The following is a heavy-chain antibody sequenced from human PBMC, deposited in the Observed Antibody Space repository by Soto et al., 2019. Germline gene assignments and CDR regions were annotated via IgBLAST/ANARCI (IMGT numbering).Heavy chain of an antibody. Sequence: GGSLRLSCAASGFTYSSYAMNWVRQAPGKGLEWVSGISGSGGSTYYADSVKGRFTISRDNAKNTLYLQMNSLRAEDTAVYYCARSPLALGYYYVMDVWGQGTTVTVSS. D-gene: IGHD3-16*01. CDR2: ISGSGGST. V-gene: IGHV3-23*01. J-gene: IGHJ6*02. CDR3: ARSPLALGYYYVMDV. CDR1: GFTYSSYA.